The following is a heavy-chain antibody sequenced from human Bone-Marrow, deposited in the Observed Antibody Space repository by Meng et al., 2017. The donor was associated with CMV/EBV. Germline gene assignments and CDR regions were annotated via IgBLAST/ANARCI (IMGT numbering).Heavy chain of an antibody. V-gene: IGHV4-4*07. D-gene: IGHD1-26*01. CDR3: ARGFLGGSPDY. CDR2: IYTSGST. Sequence: ESLKISCTVSGGSISRYYWSWIRQPAGKGLEWIGRIYTSGSTNYNPSLKSRVTMSVDTSKNQFSLKLSSVTAADTAVYYCARGFLGGSPDYWGQGTLVTVSS. CDR1: GGSISRYY. J-gene: IGHJ4*02.